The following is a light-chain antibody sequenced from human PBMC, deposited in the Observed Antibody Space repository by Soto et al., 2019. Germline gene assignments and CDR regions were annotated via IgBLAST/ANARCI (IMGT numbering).Light chain of an antibody. J-gene: IGKJ4*01. CDR2: DTS. CDR1: QNVNHF. V-gene: IGKV3-11*01. CDR3: QQPSNWLLT. Sequence: EIVLTQSPETLSLSPGERATLSCRASQNVNHFLGWYQQKPGQAPRLLIYDTSNRVTGIPARFSGSGSGTDFTLTSSSLEPEGFAVYYRQQPSNWLLTFGGGTMVDI.